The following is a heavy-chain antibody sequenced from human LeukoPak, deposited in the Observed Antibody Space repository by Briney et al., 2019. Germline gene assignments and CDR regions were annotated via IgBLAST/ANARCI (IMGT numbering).Heavy chain of an antibody. CDR2: ISSTSSHT. CDR3: ARAGVGATPADY. Sequence: GGSLRLSCAASGFMFSTYSMNWVRQAPGKGLEWVSSISSTSSHTYYADSVKGRFAISRDNAKNSLYLEMNSLRAEDTAVYYCARAGVGATPADYWGQGTLVTVSS. V-gene: IGHV3-21*01. D-gene: IGHD1-26*01. CDR1: GFMFSTYS. J-gene: IGHJ4*02.